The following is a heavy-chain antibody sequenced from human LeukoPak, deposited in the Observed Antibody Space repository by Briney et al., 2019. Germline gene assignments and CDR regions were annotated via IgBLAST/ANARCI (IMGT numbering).Heavy chain of an antibody. V-gene: IGHV1-69*02. CDR3: ARARGSSSSDY. D-gene: IGHD6-6*01. CDR1: GGTFSSHT. Sequence: ASVKVSCKASGGTFSSHTISWVRQAPGQGLEWMGRIIPILGIANYAQKFQGRVTITADKSTSTAYMELSSLRPEDTAVYYCARARGSSSSDYWGQGTLVTVSS. CDR2: IIPILGIA. J-gene: IGHJ4*02.